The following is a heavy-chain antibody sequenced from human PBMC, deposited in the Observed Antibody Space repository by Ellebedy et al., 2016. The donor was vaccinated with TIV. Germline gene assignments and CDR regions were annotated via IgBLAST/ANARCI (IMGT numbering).Heavy chain of an antibody. Sequence: GGSLRLSCSAPGFTFSSYAMHWVRQAPGKGLEYVSAISSNGGSTYYADSVKGRFTISRDNSKNSLYLQMNSLRTEDTALYYCAKGYCSSTSCYDDAFDIWGQGTMVTVSS. CDR3: AKGYCSSTSCYDDAFDI. CDR2: ISSNGGST. J-gene: IGHJ3*02. CDR1: GFTFSSYA. D-gene: IGHD2-2*01. V-gene: IGHV3-64*04.